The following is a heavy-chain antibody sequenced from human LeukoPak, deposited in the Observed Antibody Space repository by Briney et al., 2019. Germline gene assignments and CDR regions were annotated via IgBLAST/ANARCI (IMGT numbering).Heavy chain of an antibody. CDR3: ATGIAVAGDAFDI. V-gene: IGHV3-23*01. Sequence: GGSLRLSCAASGFTFSSYAMSWVRQAPGKGLEWVSAISGSGGSTYYAGSVKGRFTISRDNSKNTLYLQMNGLRAEDTAVYYCATGIAVAGDAFDIWGQGTMVTVSS. CDR1: GFTFSSYA. D-gene: IGHD6-19*01. CDR2: ISGSGGST. J-gene: IGHJ3*02.